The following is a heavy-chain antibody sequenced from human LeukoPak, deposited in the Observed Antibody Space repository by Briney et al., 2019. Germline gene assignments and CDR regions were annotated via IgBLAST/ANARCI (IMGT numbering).Heavy chain of an antibody. CDR2: IYYSGST. V-gene: IGHV4-39*07. CDR3: ARVVGLPLPYYFDY. J-gene: IGHJ4*02. Sequence: SETLSLTCTVSGGSISSSSYYWGWIRQPPGKGLEWIGSIYYSGSTYYNPSLKSRVTISVDTSKNQFSLKLSSVTAADTAVYYCARVVGLPLPYYFDYWGQGTLVTVSS. CDR1: GGSISSSSYY. D-gene: IGHD2-15*01.